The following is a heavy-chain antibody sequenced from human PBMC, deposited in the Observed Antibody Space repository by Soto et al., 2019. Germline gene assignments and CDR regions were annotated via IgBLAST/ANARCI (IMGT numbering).Heavy chain of an antibody. CDR1: GGSISSYY. Sequence: PSETLSLTCTVSGGSISSYYWSWIRQPPGKGLEWIGYIYYSGSTNYNPSLKSRVTISVDTSKNQFSLKLSSVTAADTAVYYCARDHGETASYGMDVWGQGTTVTVSS. V-gene: IGHV4-59*01. J-gene: IGHJ6*02. CDR2: IYYSGST. CDR3: ARDHGETASYGMDV. D-gene: IGHD6-25*01.